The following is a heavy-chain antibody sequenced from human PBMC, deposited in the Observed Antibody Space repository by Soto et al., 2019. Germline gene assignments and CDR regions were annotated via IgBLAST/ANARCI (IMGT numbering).Heavy chain of an antibody. CDR3: AKDRFLWGINPGPGSDY. Sequence: GGSLRLSCAASGFTFSSYAMSWVRQAPGKGLEWVSAISGSGGSTYYADSVKGRFTISRDNSKNTLYLQMNSLRAEDTAVYYCAKDRFLWGINPGPGSDYWGQGTLVTVSS. CDR2: ISGSGGST. J-gene: IGHJ4*02. CDR1: GFTFSSYA. D-gene: IGHD3-16*01. V-gene: IGHV3-23*01.